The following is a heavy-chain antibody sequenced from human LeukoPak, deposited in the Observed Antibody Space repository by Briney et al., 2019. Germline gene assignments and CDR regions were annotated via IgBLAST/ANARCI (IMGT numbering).Heavy chain of an antibody. D-gene: IGHD3-16*01. V-gene: IGHV1-69*04. J-gene: IGHJ4*02. Sequence: GASVKVSCKASGGTFISYAISWVRQAPGQGLEWMGRIIPILGIANYAQKFQGRVTITADKSTSTAYMELSSLRSEDTAVYYCARDLWGYFDYWGQGTLVTVSS. CDR3: ARDLWGYFDY. CDR1: GGTFISYA. CDR2: IIPILGIA.